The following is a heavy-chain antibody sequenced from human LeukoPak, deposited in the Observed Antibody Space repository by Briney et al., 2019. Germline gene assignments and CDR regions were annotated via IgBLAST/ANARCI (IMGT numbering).Heavy chain of an antibody. J-gene: IGHJ6*02. CDR2: ISAYNGNT. CDR1: GYTFTSYG. V-gene: IGHV1-18*01. Sequence: GASVKVSCKASGYTFTSYGISWVRQAPGQGLEWMGWISAYNGNTNYAQKLQGRVTMTTDTSTSTAYVELRSLRSDDTAVYYCARSDVDYYYGMDVWGQGTTVTVSS. D-gene: IGHD3-10*02. CDR3: ARSDVDYYYGMDV.